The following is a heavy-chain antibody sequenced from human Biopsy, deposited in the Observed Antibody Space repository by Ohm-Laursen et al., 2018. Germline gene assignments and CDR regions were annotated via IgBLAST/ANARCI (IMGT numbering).Heavy chain of an antibody. CDR2: IFYRGST. CDR1: GGSINSGGHF. D-gene: IGHD3-22*01. J-gene: IGHJ5*02. Sequence: SDTLSLTCSVSGGSINSGGHFWGWIRQPPGKGLEWIGSIFYRGSTHYKPSLKSRVNIYVDTSKNQFSLKLNSVTAADTAVYYCARDYDTSGYYYVSWGQGTLVTVSS. CDR3: ARDYDTSGYYYVS. V-gene: IGHV4-39*01.